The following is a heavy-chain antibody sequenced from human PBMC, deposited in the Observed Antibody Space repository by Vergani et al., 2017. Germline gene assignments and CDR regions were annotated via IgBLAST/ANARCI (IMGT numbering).Heavy chain of an antibody. CDR2: IYYSGGT. CDR1: GGPIRSTFYY. CDR3: ARHKEQLVPGNYYYYYYMDV. V-gene: IGHV4-39*01. Sequence: LQLQESDPGLVKPSETLSLTCTVSGGPIRSTFYYWGWLRQPPGKGLEWIGTIYYSGGTYYNPSLKILVTISVDTSKNQFSLKLNSVTAADTAVYYCARHKEQLVPGNYYYYYYMDVWGKGTTVTVSS. D-gene: IGHD6-13*01. J-gene: IGHJ6*03.